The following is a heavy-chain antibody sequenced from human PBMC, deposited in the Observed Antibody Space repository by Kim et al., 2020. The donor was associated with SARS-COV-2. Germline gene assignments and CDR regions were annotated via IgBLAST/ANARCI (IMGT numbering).Heavy chain of an antibody. Sequence: AQMFPGRLPMTRDTATSTVYMELSSLRSEDTAVYYCARKSSGYHWGSDYWGQGTLVTVSS. D-gene: IGHD3-22*01. J-gene: IGHJ4*02. V-gene: IGHV1-46*01. CDR3: ARKSSGYHWGSDY.